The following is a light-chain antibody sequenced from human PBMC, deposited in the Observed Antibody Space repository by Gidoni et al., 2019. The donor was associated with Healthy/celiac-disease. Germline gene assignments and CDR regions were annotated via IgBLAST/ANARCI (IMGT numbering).Light chain of an antibody. CDR1: QTISNY. J-gene: IGKJ3*01. CDR2: AAS. CDR3: QQSYTTPFT. V-gene: IGKV1-39*01. Sequence: DIQMTQSPSSLSASVGDRVSITCRASQTISNYLNWYQQKPGKAPKLLIYAASSLQSGVPSRFSGSGSGTDFTPTISSLQPEDFATYYCQQSYTTPFTFGPGTKVDIK.